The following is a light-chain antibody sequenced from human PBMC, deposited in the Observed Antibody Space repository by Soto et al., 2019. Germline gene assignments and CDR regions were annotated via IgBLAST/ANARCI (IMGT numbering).Light chain of an antibody. CDR1: QSISTTH. V-gene: IGKV3-20*01. CDR3: QQYATSLGT. J-gene: IGKJ1*01. Sequence: EIVLTQSPGTLSLSPGERATLSCRASQSISTTHLAWYQHKPGQAPRLLIYGASSRATGTPDRFSGSGSGTDFTLTISRLEPEDCAVYFCQQYATSLGTFGQGTKVEIK. CDR2: GAS.